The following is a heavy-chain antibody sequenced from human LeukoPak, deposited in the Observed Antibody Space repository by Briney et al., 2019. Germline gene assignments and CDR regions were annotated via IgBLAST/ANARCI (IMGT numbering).Heavy chain of an antibody. D-gene: IGHD4-17*01. V-gene: IGHV1-69*04. CDR2: IIPILGIA. J-gene: IGHJ4*02. Sequence: SVKVSCKASVGTFSSYAISWVRQAPGQGLEWMGRIIPILGIANYAQKFQGRVTITADKSTSTAYMELSSLRSEDTAVYYCARLTVKDYWGQGTLVTVSS. CDR3: ARLTVKDY. CDR1: VGTFSSYA.